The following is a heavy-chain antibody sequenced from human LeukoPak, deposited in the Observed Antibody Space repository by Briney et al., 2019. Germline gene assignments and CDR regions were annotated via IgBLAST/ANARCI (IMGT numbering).Heavy chain of an antibody. Sequence: SETLSLTCNVSGASVSSGSYYWSWIRQPPGKGLEWIGYIYYSGSTNYNPSLKSRVTISVDTSKNQFSLKLSSVTAADTAVYYCARSERYYDFWSGYSSFDYWGQGTLVTVSS. V-gene: IGHV4-61*01. CDR1: GASVSSGSYY. D-gene: IGHD3-3*01. CDR2: IYYSGST. J-gene: IGHJ4*02. CDR3: ARSERYYDFWSGYSSFDY.